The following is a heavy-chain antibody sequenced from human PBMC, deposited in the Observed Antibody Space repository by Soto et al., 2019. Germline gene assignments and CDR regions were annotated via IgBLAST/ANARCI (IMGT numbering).Heavy chain of an antibody. J-gene: IGHJ4*02. Sequence: EVQLVESGGGLVKPGGSLRLSCAASGFTFSSYSMNWVRQAPGKGLEWVSSISSSSSYIYYADSVKGRFTISRDNAKNSLYLQMNSLRAEDTAVYYCASFWAYVSSGYPHFFDYWGQGTLVTVSS. V-gene: IGHV3-21*01. CDR1: GFTFSSYS. CDR2: ISSSSSYI. D-gene: IGHD3-22*01. CDR3: ASFWAYVSSGYPHFFDY.